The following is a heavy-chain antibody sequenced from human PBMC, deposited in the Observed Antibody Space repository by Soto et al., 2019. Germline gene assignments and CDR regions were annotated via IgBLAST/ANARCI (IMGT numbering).Heavy chain of an antibody. Sequence: SVKVSYKASGGTFSSYAISWVRQAPGQGLEWMGGIIPIFGTANYAQKFQGRVTITADESTSTAYMELSSLRSEDTAVYYCAGAPIAAAAHFDYWGQGTLVTVSS. V-gene: IGHV1-69*13. D-gene: IGHD6-13*01. J-gene: IGHJ4*02. CDR2: IIPIFGTA. CDR1: GGTFSSYA. CDR3: AGAPIAAAAHFDY.